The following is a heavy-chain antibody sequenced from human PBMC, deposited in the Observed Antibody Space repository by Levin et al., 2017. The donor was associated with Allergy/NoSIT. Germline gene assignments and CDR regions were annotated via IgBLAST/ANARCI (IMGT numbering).Heavy chain of an antibody. D-gene: IGHD1-26*01. CDR2: ISDDTSKT. CDR1: GFPFSTHY. J-gene: IGHJ3*02. CDR3: ARGIVGASVTFDI. Sequence: GGSLRLSCAGSGFPFSTHYMHWVRQAPGKGLVWVSRISDDTSKTNYADSVKGRFTISRDNAKDTLFLQMNSLRAEDTAVYYCARGIVGASVTFDIWGHGTLVTVSS. V-gene: IGHV3-74*01.